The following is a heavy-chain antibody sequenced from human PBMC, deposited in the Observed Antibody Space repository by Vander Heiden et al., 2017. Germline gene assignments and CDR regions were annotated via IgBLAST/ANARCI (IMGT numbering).Heavy chain of an antibody. V-gene: IGHV3-13*01. J-gene: IGHJ6*02. D-gene: IGHD2-2*01. CDR2: IGTAGDT. CDR3: ARGCSSTSPWGPCTDV. Sequence: EVQLVESGGGLVQPGGSLRLSCAASGFTFSRYDMHWVRQATGKGLEWVSAIGTAGDTYYPGSVKGRFTISRENAKNSLYLQMNSLRAGDTAVYYCARGCSSTSPWGPCTDVWGQGTTVTVSS. CDR1: GFTFSRYD.